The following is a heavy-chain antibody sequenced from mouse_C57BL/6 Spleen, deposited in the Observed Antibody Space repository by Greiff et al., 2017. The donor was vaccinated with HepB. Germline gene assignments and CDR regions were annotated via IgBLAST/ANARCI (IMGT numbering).Heavy chain of an antibody. Sequence: VQLKQSGAELAKPGASVKLSCKASGYTFTSYWMHWVKQRPGQGLEWIGYINPSSGYTKYNQKFKDKAKLTAVTSASTAYMELSSLTNEDSAVYYCTRTHAPFDVWGTGTTVTVSS. CDR3: TRTHAPFDV. CDR2: INPSSGYT. V-gene: IGHV1-7*01. J-gene: IGHJ1*03. CDR1: GYTFTSYW.